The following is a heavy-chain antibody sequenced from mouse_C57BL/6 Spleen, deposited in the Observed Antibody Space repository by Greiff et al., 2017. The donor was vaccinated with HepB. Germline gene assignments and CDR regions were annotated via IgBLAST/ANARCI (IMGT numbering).Heavy chain of an antibody. CDR3: TRDQRIYDGYYGYFDY. D-gene: IGHD2-3*01. Sequence: EVKLMESGEGLVKPGGSLKLSCAASGFTFSSYAMSWVRQTPEKRLEWVAYISSGGDYIYYADTVKGRFTISRDNARNTLYLQMSSLKSEDTAMYYCTRDQRIYDGYYGYFDYWGQGTTLTVSS. CDR2: ISSGGDYI. V-gene: IGHV5-9-1*02. CDR1: GFTFSSYA. J-gene: IGHJ2*01.